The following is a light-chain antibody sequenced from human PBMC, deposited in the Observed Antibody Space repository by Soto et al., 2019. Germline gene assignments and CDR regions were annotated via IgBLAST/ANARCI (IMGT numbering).Light chain of an antibody. CDR1: QSISTW. Sequence: DIPMTQSPSTLPASVGYSVTITCRADQSISTWLAWYQQKPGKAPNLLIYKASRLETGVPSRFSGSGSGTEFTLTISFLQPADFATYYCQQYNSYSPLTFGGGTKVDIK. CDR3: QQYNSYSPLT. V-gene: IGKV1-5*03. J-gene: IGKJ4*01. CDR2: KAS.